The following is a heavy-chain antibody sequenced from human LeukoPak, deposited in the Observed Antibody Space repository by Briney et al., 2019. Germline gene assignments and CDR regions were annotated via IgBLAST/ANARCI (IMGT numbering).Heavy chain of an antibody. CDR1: GFTFSSYG. Sequence: PGGSLRLSCAASGFTFSSYGMHWVRQAPGKGLEWVAFIRPDASKEYHADSVKGRFIISRDNSKKILYLQMNSLRVEDTAMYYCAKDSGRAVARGNDYWGQGTLVTVSS. V-gene: IGHV3-30*02. CDR3: AKDSGRAVARGNDY. CDR2: IRPDASKE. D-gene: IGHD2-15*01. J-gene: IGHJ4*02.